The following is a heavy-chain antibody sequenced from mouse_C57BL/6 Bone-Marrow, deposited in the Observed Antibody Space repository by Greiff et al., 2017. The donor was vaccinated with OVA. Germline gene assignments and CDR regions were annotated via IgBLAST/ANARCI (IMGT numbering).Heavy chain of an antibody. V-gene: IGHV7-3*01. CDR1: GFTFTDYY. Sequence: EVMLVESGGGLVQPGGSLSLSCAASGFTFTDYYMSWVRQPPGKALEWLGFIRNNANGYTTEYSASVKGRCTISRDNSQSILYLQMNALRAEDSATYYCARYYYGTWYFDVWGTGTTVTVSS. D-gene: IGHD1-1*01. CDR2: IRNNANGYTT. J-gene: IGHJ1*03. CDR3: ARYYYGTWYFDV.